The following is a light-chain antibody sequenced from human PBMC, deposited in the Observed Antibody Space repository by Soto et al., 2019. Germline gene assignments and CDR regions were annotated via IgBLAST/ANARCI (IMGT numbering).Light chain of an antibody. CDR1: QSVSRS. J-gene: IGKJ2*01. CDR2: DAS. Sequence: ETVMTQSPATLSVSPGERATLSYRASQSVSRSLAWYQQKPGQAPRLLMYDASTRATGIPATFSGSGSGTEFTLTISSLQSEDFAVYYCQQYNDWPYTFGQGTKLEIK. V-gene: IGKV3-15*01. CDR3: QQYNDWPYT.